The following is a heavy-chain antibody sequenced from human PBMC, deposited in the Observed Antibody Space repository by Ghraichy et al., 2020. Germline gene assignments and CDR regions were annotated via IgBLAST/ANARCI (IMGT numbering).Heavy chain of an antibody. J-gene: IGHJ4*02. Sequence: GGSLRLSCAASGFTFSNYWMSWVRQSPEKGLEWVANIKEDGSDKYYVDSVQGRFTISRDNAKNSLYLQMNSLRTEDTAVYYWLKNPRDYHGSVGLDSWGQGSLVVVSS. CDR3: LKNPRDYHGSVGLDS. CDR2: IKEDGSDK. V-gene: IGHV3-7*01. CDR1: GFTFSNYW. D-gene: IGHD4/OR15-4a*01.